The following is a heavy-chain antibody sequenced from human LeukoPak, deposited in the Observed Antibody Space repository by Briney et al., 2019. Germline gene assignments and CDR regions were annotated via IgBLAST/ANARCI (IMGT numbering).Heavy chain of an antibody. D-gene: IGHD5-12*01. J-gene: IGHJ5*02. Sequence: SETLSLTCTVSGGSISSSSYYWGWIRQPPGKGLEWIGSIYYDGSTYFNPSLKTRVTISVDTSRNQFSLRLSSVTVADTAVYSCARRATSCWFDPWGQGTLVTVSS. CDR2: IYYDGST. CDR1: GGSISSSSYY. CDR3: ARRATSCWFDP. V-gene: IGHV4-39*01.